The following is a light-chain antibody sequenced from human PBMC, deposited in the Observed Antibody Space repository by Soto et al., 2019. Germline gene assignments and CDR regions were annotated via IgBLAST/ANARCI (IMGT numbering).Light chain of an antibody. J-gene: IGKJ5*01. CDR1: QSISSW. CDR2: DAS. Sequence: DIQMTQSPSSVSASVGDRVTITCRASQSISSWLAWYQQKPGKAPKLLIYDASSLESGVPSRFSGSGSGTDFTLTISSLEPEDFAVYYCQQRSNWLITFGQGTRLEIK. V-gene: IGKV1-5*01. CDR3: QQRSNWLIT.